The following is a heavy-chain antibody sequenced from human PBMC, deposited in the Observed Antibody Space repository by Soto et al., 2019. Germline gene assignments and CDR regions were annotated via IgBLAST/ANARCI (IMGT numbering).Heavy chain of an antibody. CDR1: GGSVSSGSYY. V-gene: IGHV4-61*01. Sequence: QVQLQESGPGLVKPSETLSLTCTVSGGSVSSGSYYWSWIRQPPGKGLEWIGYIYYSGSTNYNPSLKERVTISQTTSKNQFSLKLSSVTAADTAVYYWARVTVAAPYYYYYGMDVWGQGTTVTVSS. J-gene: IGHJ6*02. CDR2: IYYSGST. CDR3: ARVTVAAPYYYYYGMDV. D-gene: IGHD4-17*01.